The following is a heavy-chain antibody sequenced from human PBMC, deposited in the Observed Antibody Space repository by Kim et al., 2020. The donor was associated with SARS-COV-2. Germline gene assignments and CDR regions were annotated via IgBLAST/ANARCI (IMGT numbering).Heavy chain of an antibody. J-gene: IGHJ4*02. D-gene: IGHD1-26*01. Sequence: GGSLRLSCAASGFTFSSYEMNWVRQAPGKGLEWVSYISSTGNTIYYADSVKGRFTISRDNAKNSLYLQMNSLRAEDTAVYYCARDGEYSGHYSIDYWGQGTLVTVSS. CDR1: GFTFSSYE. CDR2: ISSTGNTI. CDR3: ARDGEYSGHYSIDY. V-gene: IGHV3-48*03.